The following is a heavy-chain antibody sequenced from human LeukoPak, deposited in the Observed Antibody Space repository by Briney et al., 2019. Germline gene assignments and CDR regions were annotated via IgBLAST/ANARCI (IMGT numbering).Heavy chain of an antibody. Sequence: SETLSLTCTVSGGSISSYYWSWIRQPAGKGLEWIGRIYTSGSTNYNPSLKSRVTMSVDTSKNQFSLKLSSVTAADTAVYYCARENIMITFGGVITLFDYWGQGTLVTVSP. CDR1: GGSISSYY. CDR3: ARENIMITFGGVITLFDY. D-gene: IGHD3-16*02. CDR2: IYTSGST. J-gene: IGHJ4*02. V-gene: IGHV4-4*07.